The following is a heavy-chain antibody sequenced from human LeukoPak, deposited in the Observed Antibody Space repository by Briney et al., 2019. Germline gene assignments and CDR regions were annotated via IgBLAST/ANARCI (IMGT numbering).Heavy chain of an antibody. CDR3: VSRAFASVLYYFDF. D-gene: IGHD3-10*01. J-gene: IGHJ4*02. Sequence: GGSLRLSCTGSGFTFSTHAMTWVRQAPGKGPEWAASISGNGRSTYYSDFVRGRFTISRDNSRNTLYLQMNSLRVDDTAVYYCVSRAFASVLYYFDFWGQGALVTVSP. CDR1: GFTFSTHA. V-gene: IGHV3-23*01. CDR2: ISGNGRST.